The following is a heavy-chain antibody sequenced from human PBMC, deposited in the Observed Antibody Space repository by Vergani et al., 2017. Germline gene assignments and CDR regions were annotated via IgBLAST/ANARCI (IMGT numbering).Heavy chain of an antibody. J-gene: IGHJ4*02. Sequence: QVQLVQSGAEVKKPGASVTVSCKASGYTFTGYQMHWVRQAPGQGLEWMGWINPNSGGTNYAQKFQGRVTMTRDTSITIAYMELGRLRSDDTAVYYCASQEMSTIPCFDYWGQGTLVTVSS. CDR3: ASQEMSTIPCFDY. D-gene: IGHD5-24*01. CDR2: INPNSGGT. CDR1: GYTFTGYQ. V-gene: IGHV1-2*02.